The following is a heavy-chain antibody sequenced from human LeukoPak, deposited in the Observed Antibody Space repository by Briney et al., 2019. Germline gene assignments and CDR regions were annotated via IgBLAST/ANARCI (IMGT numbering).Heavy chain of an antibody. CDR1: GFTVSNNY. J-gene: IGHJ4*02. CDR3: TTLGSGYSSGWYYDFDY. CDR2: IKSKTDGGTT. D-gene: IGHD6-19*01. Sequence: KAGGSLRLSCAASGFTVSNNYLSWVRQAPGKGLEWVGRIKSKTDGGTTDYAAPVKGRFTISRDDSKSTLYLQMNSLKTDDTAVYYCTTLGSGYSSGWYYDFDYWGQGTLVTVSS. V-gene: IGHV3-15*01.